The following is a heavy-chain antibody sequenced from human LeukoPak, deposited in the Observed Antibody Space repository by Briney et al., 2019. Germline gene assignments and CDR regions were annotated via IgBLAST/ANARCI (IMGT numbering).Heavy chain of an antibody. CDR1: GGSISSYY. Sequence: PSETLSLTCTVSGGSISSYYWSWIRQPAGKGLEWIGRIYTSGSTNYNPSLKNRLTTSVDTSKNQFSLKLSSVTAADTAVYYCASRDCSGGSCYSEDYWGQGTLVTVSS. J-gene: IGHJ4*02. CDR3: ASRDCSGGSCYSEDY. V-gene: IGHV4-4*07. D-gene: IGHD2-15*01. CDR2: IYTSGST.